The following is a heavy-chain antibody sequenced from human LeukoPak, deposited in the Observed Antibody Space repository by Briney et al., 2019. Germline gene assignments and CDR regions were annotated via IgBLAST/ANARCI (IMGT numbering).Heavy chain of an antibody. Sequence: PGRSLRLSCAASGFTFSSYAMHWVRQAPGKGLEWVAVISYDGSNKYYADSVKGRFTISRDNSKNTLYLQMNSLRAEDTAVYYCARDREYSSPTFDYWGQGTLVIVSS. CDR2: ISYDGSNK. D-gene: IGHD6-6*01. V-gene: IGHV3-30*04. CDR3: ARDREYSSPTFDY. CDR1: GFTFSSYA. J-gene: IGHJ4*02.